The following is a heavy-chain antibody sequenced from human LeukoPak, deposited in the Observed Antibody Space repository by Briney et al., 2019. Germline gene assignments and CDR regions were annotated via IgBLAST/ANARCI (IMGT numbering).Heavy chain of an antibody. CDR3: ARQGGGFWYFDL. D-gene: IGHD6-25*01. CDR2: IYYSGST. V-gene: IGHV4-59*08. CDR1: GGSISSYY. Sequence: SETLSLTCTVSGGSISSYYWSWIRLPPGPGLEWIGYIYYSGSTNYNPSLKSRVTISVDTSKNQFSLKLSSVTAADTAVYYCARQGGGFWYFDLWGRGTLVTVSS. J-gene: IGHJ2*01.